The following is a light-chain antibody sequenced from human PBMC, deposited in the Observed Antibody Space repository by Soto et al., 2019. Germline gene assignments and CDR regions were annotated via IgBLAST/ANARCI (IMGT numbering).Light chain of an antibody. CDR2: EVS. CDR3: SSYTIRSHWV. Sequence: QSALTQPASVSGSPGQSITISCTGTSSDVGGYNYVSWYQQYPGKAPKLIIYEVSSRPSGVSDRFSGSKSDNMASLSISGLQPGDEADYYCSSYTIRSHWVFGGGTKVTVL. J-gene: IGLJ3*02. V-gene: IGLV2-14*01. CDR1: SSDVGGYNY.